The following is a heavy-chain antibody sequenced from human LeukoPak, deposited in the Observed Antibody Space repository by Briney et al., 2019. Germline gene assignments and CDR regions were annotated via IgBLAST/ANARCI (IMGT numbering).Heavy chain of an antibody. Sequence: GGSLRLSCAASGFTFSSYEMNWVRQAPGKGLEWVSYINSSGSTIYYADSVKGRFAISRGNDNNSLYLQMNTLRAEDTAVYYCARGMVREDPVDYYYGMDVWGQGTTVTVSS. CDR3: ARGMVREDPVDYYYGMDV. CDR1: GFTFSSYE. J-gene: IGHJ6*02. D-gene: IGHD3-10*01. CDR2: INSSGSTI. V-gene: IGHV3-48*03.